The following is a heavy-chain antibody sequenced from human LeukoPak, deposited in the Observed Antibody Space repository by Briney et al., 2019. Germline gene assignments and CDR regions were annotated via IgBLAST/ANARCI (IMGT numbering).Heavy chain of an antibody. CDR3: ARGGYSGYDPIDY. Sequence: SETLSLTCAVSGGSISSGGYSWSWIRQPPGKGLEWIGYISHSGSTYYNPSLKSRVTISVDGSKNQFSLKLSSVTAADTAMYYCARGGYSGYDPIDYWGQGTLVTVSS. V-gene: IGHV4-30-2*01. CDR1: GGSISSGGYS. J-gene: IGHJ4*02. CDR2: ISHSGST. D-gene: IGHD5-12*01.